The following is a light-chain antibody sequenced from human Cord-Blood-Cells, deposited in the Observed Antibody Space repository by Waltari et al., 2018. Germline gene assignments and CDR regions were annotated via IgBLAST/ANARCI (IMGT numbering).Light chain of an antibody. CDR3: SSYTSSSTFVV. CDR1: ISDVGSYNR. V-gene: IGLV2-18*02. Sequence: QSALTQPPSVSGSPGQSVPISCTGTISDVGSYNRVSWYQQPPGTAPKLMIYEVSNRPSGVPDRFSGSKSGNTASLTISGLQAEDEADYYCSSYTSSSTFVVFGGGTKLTVL. J-gene: IGLJ2*01. CDR2: EVS.